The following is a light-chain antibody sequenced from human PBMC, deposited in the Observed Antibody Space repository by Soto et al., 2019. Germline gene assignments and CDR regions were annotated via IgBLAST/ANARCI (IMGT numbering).Light chain of an antibody. CDR1: RSVSSY. CDR2: GAS. Sequence: ETVMTQSPATLSVSPGERATLSCRASRSVSSYLAWYQQKPGQPPRLLIYGASTRATGVPARFSGSGSGTEFTLTISSLQSEDFAVYYCQQYNNWPPLTFGGGTQVEIK. CDR3: QQYNNWPPLT. J-gene: IGKJ4*01. V-gene: IGKV3-15*01.